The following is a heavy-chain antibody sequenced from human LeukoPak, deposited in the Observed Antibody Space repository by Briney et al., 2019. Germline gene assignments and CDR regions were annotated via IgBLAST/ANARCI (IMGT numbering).Heavy chain of an antibody. CDR3: ARLSDSYSSSWYDYYYMDV. CDR2: ISAYNGNT. D-gene: IGHD6-13*01. Sequence: ASVKVSCKASGYSFSSYGISWVRQAPGQGLEWMGWISAYNGNTNYAQKLQGRVTMTTDTSTSTAYMELRSLRSDDTAVYYCARLSDSYSSSWYDYYYMDVWGKGTTVTVS. V-gene: IGHV1-18*01. J-gene: IGHJ6*03. CDR1: GYSFSSYG.